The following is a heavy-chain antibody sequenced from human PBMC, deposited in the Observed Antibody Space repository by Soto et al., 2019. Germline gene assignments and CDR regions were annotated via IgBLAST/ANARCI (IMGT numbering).Heavy chain of an antibody. CDR1: GFILSSYA. J-gene: IGHJ4*02. CDR3: ARRGSGSYYDY. V-gene: IGHV3-23*01. D-gene: IGHD1-26*01. Sequence: EVQLLESGGGLVQPGGSLRLSCAASGFILSSYAMRWVRQAPGKGLEWVSAISGSGDSTYYADSVKGRFTTSRDNSKNTLYLQMNSLRAEDTAVYYCARRGSGSYYDYWGQGTLVTVSS. CDR2: ISGSGDST.